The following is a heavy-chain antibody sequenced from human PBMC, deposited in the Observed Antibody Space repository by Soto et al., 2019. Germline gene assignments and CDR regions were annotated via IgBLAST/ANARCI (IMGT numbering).Heavy chain of an antibody. CDR2: ISWNVGSI. V-gene: IGHV3-9*01. CDR3: AKGVAGWYYFDY. D-gene: IGHD3-3*01. Sequence: EVQLVESGGGLVQPGRSLRLSCAASGFTFDDYAMHWVRQAPGKGLEWVSGISWNVGSIAYADSVKGRFTISSDNAKNSLYLHMNSLRAEDTALYYCAKGVAGWYYFDYWGQGTLVTVSS. CDR1: GFTFDDYA. J-gene: IGHJ4*02.